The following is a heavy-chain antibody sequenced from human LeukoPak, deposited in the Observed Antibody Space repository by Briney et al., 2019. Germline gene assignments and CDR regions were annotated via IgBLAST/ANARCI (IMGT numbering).Heavy chain of an antibody. Sequence: PGGSLRLSCAASGFTFSSYGMHWVRQAPGKGLEWVAVIWYDGSNKYYADSVKGRLTISRDNSKNTLYLQMNSLRAEDTAVYYCAKALREVVMTDWGQGTLVTVSS. CDR3: AKALREVVMTD. CDR1: GFTFSSYG. J-gene: IGHJ4*02. V-gene: IGHV3-33*06. CDR2: IWYDGSNK. D-gene: IGHD3-22*01.